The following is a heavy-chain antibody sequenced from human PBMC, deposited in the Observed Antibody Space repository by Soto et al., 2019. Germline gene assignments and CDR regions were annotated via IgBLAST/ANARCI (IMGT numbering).Heavy chain of an antibody. CDR3: ARDHCSGGSCYSGRDYYYYGMDV. CDR2: IYTSGST. D-gene: IGHD2-15*01. V-gene: IGHV4-4*07. Sequence: SETLSLTCTVSGGSISSYYWSWIRQPAGKGLEWIGRIYTSGSTNYNPSLKSRVTMSVDTSKNQFSLKLSSVTAADTAVYYCARDHCSGGSCYSGRDYYYYGMDVWGQGTTVTVSS. CDR1: GGSISSYY. J-gene: IGHJ6*02.